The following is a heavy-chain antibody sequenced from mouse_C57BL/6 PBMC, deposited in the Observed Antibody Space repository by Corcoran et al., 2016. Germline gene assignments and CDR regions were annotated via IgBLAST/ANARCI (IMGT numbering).Heavy chain of an antibody. CDR2: IYPGSGNT. V-gene: IGHV1-76*01. J-gene: IGHJ2*01. Sequence: QVQLKQSGAELVRPGASVKLSCKASGYTFTDYYINWVKQRPGQGLEWIARIYPGSGNTYYNEKFKGKATLTAEKSSSTAHMQLSSLTSEDSAVYFCARLAGNFDYWGQGTTLTVSS. D-gene: IGHD6-1*01. CDR1: GYTFTDYY. CDR3: ARLAGNFDY.